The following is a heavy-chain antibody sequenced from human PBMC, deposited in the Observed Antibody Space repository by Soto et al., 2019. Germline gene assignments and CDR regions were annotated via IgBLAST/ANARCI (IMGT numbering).Heavy chain of an antibody. CDR1: GGTFSSYA. Sequence: QVQLVQSGAEVKKPGSSGKVSCKASGGTFSSYAISWVRQAPGQGLEGMGGIIPIFGTGNYAQTIQGRDTITADQSTSTAYMELSSLRSEDTAVYYCARDHSSGSSDAFDIWGQGTMVTVSS. V-gene: IGHV1-69*01. CDR3: ARDHSSGSSDAFDI. D-gene: IGHD3-22*01. CDR2: IIPIFGTG. J-gene: IGHJ3*02.